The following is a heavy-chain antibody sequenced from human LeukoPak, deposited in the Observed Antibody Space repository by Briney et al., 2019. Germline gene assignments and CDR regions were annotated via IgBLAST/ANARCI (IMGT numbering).Heavy chain of an antibody. CDR1: GFTFSSYA. V-gene: IGHV3-30-3*01. J-gene: IGHJ3*02. CDR2: ISYDGSNK. Sequence: GGSLRLSCAAFGFTFSSYAMHWVRQAPGKGLEWVAVISYDGSNKYYADSVKGRFTISRDNSKNTLYLQMNSLRAEDTAVYYCAKSIWFGESLQAFDIWGQGTMVTVSS. CDR3: AKSIWFGESLQAFDI. D-gene: IGHD3-10*01.